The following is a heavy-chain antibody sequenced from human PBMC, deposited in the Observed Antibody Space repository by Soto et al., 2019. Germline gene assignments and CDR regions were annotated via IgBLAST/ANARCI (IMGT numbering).Heavy chain of an antibody. Sequence: GASLKVSCKASGYTFTSYYMHWVRQAPGQGLEWMRIINPSGGSTSDAQKFQGRVTMTRDTSTSTVYMGLSSLRSEDTAVYYCVRDMYEGSRSYYLYYHYHGMDVGGQGTTVT. CDR3: VRDMYEGSRSYYLYYHYHGMDV. D-gene: IGHD3-10*01. V-gene: IGHV1-46*01. CDR1: GYTFTSYY. J-gene: IGHJ6*02. CDR2: INPSGGST.